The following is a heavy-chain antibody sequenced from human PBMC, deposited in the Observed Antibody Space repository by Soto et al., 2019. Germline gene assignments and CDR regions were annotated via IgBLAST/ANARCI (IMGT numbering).Heavy chain of an antibody. J-gene: IGHJ4*02. CDR2: IYYSGST. D-gene: IGHD6-19*01. Sequence: PSETLSLTCTVSGGSISSYYWSWIRQPPGKGLEWIGYIYYSGSTNYNPSLKSRVTISVDTSKNQFSLKLSSVTAADTAVYYRARNPNSSGWYYFDYWGQGTLVTVSS. V-gene: IGHV4-59*01. CDR3: ARNPNSSGWYYFDY. CDR1: GGSISSYY.